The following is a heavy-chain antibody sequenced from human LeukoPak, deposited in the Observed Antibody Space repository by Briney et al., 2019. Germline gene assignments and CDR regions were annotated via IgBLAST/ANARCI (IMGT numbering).Heavy chain of an antibody. CDR3: ARDGGGYSYAYMYY. CDR2: IIPIFGTA. Sequence: GASVKVSCKTSGGTLSRFAISWVRQAPGQGLEWMGEIIPIFGTANYAQKFQGRVTITADESTSTAYMELSSLRSEDTAVYYCARDGGGYSYAYMYYWGQGTLVTVSS. CDR1: GGTLSRFA. J-gene: IGHJ4*02. D-gene: IGHD5-18*01. V-gene: IGHV1-69*13.